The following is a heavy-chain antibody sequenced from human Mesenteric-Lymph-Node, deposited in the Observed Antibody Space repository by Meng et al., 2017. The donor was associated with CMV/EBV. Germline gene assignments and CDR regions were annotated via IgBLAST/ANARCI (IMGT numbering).Heavy chain of an antibody. J-gene: IGHJ4*02. CDR3: ARGEGPYCSGGSCYPTDY. D-gene: IGHD2-15*01. V-gene: IGHV3-30-3*01. CDR1: TFSSYA. CDR2: IAYDGSNK. Sequence: TFSSYATHWVRQAPGKGLEWVAVIAYDGSNKYYADSVKGRFTISRDNSKNTLYLQMNSLRAEDTAVYYCARGEGPYCSGGSCYPTDYWGQGTLVTVSS.